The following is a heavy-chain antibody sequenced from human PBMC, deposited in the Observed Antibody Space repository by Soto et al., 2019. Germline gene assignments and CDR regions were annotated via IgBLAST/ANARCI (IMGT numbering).Heavy chain of an antibody. CDR1: GGSISSSNW. D-gene: IGHD1-26*01. CDR2: IYHSGST. J-gene: IGHJ4*02. V-gene: IGHV4-4*02. CDR3: ARHHVRGRTIAGAAEF. Sequence: SETLSLTCAVSGGSISSSNWWSWVRQPPGKGLEWIGEIYHSGSTNYNPSLKSRVTISVDKSKNQFSLKLSSVTAADTAMYYCARHHVRGRTIAGAAEFWGQVTLVTVSS.